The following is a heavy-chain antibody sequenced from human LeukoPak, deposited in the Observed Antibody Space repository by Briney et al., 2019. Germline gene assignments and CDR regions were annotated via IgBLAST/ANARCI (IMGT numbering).Heavy chain of an antibody. Sequence: SETLSLTCTVSGGSISSSSYYWGWIRQPPGKGLEWIGSIYYSGSTYYNPSLKSRVTISVDTSKNQFSLKLSSVTAADTAVYYCARSGVTVTWGQGTLVTVSS. CDR3: ARSGVTVT. CDR2: IYYSGST. J-gene: IGHJ4*02. V-gene: IGHV4-39*01. CDR1: GGSISSSSYY. D-gene: IGHD4-11*01.